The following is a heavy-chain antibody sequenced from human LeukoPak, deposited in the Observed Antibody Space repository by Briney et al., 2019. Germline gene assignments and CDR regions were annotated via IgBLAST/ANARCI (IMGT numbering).Heavy chain of an antibody. V-gene: IGHV3-23*01. J-gene: IGHJ4*02. CDR1: GFTFSSYG. CDR2: ISGSGGST. Sequence: PGGSLRLSCAASGFTFSSYGMSWVRQAPGKGLEWVSAISGSGGSTYYADSVKGRFTISRDNSKNTLYLQMNSLRAEDTAVYYCARSPHPHYYDSSGYYPYFDYWGQGTLVTVSS. CDR3: ARSPHPHYYDSSGYYPYFDY. D-gene: IGHD3-22*01.